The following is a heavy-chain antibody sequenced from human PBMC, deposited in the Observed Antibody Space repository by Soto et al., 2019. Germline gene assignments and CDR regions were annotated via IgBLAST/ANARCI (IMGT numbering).Heavy chain of an antibody. CDR2: IYYSGST. CDR3: ARDSVVPAASGYYYYMDV. CDR1: GGSISSYY. D-gene: IGHD2-2*01. J-gene: IGHJ6*03. Sequence: PSETLSLTCTVSGGSISSYYWSWIRQPPGKGLEWIGYIYYSGSTNYNPSLKSRVTISVDTSKNQFSLKLSSVTAADTAVYYCARDSVVPAASGYYYYMDVWGKGTTVTVSS. V-gene: IGHV4-59*01.